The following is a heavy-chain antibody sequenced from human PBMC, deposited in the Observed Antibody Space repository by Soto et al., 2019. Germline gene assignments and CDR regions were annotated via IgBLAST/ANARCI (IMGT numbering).Heavy chain of an antibody. J-gene: IGHJ6*02. D-gene: IGHD5-12*01. Sequence: GGSLRLSCAASGFTFSSYAMHWVRQAPGKGLEWVAVLSYDGSNKYYADSVKGRFTISRDNSKNTLYLQMNSLRAEDTAVYYCARDPGRGYSGYETLTDYYYGMDVWGQGTTVTVSS. CDR1: GFTFSSYA. CDR2: LSYDGSNK. CDR3: ARDPGRGYSGYETLTDYYYGMDV. V-gene: IGHV3-30-3*01.